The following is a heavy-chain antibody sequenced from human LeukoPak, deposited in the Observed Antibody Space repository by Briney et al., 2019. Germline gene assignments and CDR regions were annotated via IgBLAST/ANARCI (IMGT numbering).Heavy chain of an antibody. CDR3: ARDAHGELPPYYYYGMDV. V-gene: IGHV3-21*01. CDR1: GFTFGTYT. D-gene: IGHD3-10*01. J-gene: IGHJ6*02. Sequence: PGGSLRLSCTASGFTFGTYTMNWVRQAPGKGLEWVSSISSSSSHIYYADSVKGRFTISRDNSKNTLYLQMNSLRAEDTAVYYCARDAHGELPPYYYYGMDVWGQGTTVTVSS. CDR2: ISSSSSHI.